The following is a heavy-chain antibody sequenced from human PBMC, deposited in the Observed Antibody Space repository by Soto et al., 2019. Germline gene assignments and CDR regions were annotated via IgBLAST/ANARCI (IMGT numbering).Heavy chain of an antibody. CDR1: GGTFSSYA. D-gene: IGHD6-6*01. V-gene: IGHV1-69*06. CDR2: IIPSFDTA. CDR3: ARDPAEYSSTENGFDP. Sequence: QVQLVQSGAEVKKPGSSVKVSCKASGGTFSSYAISWVRQAPGQGLEWMGGIIPSFDTANYAQKFQGRVTITADKSTSKAYMELSSLRSEDTAVYYCARDPAEYSSTENGFDPWGQGTLVTVSS. J-gene: IGHJ5*02.